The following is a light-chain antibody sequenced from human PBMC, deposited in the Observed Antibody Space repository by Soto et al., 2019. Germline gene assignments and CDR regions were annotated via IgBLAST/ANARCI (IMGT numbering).Light chain of an antibody. CDR3: QQFNSSPFT. CDR1: QDIRSS. CDR2: TVS. J-gene: IGKJ4*01. Sequence: DIQLTQSPSFLSASVGDRLTITCRASQDIRSSLAWYQQKPGKAPNLLIYTVSTLQSVVPSRFSGSRSGTGFTLTISSLQPEDFATYYWQQFNSSPFTFGGGTKVEI. V-gene: IGKV1-9*01.